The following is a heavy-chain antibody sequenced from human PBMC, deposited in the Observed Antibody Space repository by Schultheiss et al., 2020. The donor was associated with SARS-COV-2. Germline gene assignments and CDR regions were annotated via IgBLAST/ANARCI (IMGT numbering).Heavy chain of an antibody. Sequence: SETLSLTCTVSGGSISSYYWSWIPQPPGKGLEWIGYIYYSGSTNYNPSLKSRVTMSVDTSKNQCSLKLSSVTAADTAVYYCASRLAVTTSVDYWGQGTLVTVSS. CDR2: IYYSGST. CDR3: ASRLAVTTSVDY. CDR1: GGSISSYY. J-gene: IGHJ4*02. V-gene: IGHV4-59*01. D-gene: IGHD4-17*01.